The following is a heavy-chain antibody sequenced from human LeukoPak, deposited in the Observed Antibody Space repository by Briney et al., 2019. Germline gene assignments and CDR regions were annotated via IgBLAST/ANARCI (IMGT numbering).Heavy chain of an antibody. CDR1: GGSISSGSYY. V-gene: IGHV4-61*02. Sequence: SETLPLTCTVSGGSISSGSYYWSWIRQPAGKGLEWIGRIYTSGSTNYNPSLKSRVTISVDTSKNQFSLKLSSVTAADTAVYYCARGVTRFDPWGQGTLVTVSS. CDR2: IYTSGST. D-gene: IGHD2-21*02. J-gene: IGHJ5*02. CDR3: ARGVTRFDP.